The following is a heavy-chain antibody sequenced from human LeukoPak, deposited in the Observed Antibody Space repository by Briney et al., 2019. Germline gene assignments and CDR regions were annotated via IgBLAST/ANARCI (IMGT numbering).Heavy chain of an antibody. CDR1: GYTFTSYG. CDR2: INPSGGST. J-gene: IGHJ4*02. CDR3: ARDVGAHEVWSGSY. V-gene: IGHV1-46*01. D-gene: IGHD3-3*01. Sequence: ASVKVSCKASGYTFTSYGISWVRQAPGQGLEWMGIINPSGGSTSYAQKFQGRVTMTRDTSTSTVYMELSSLRSEDTAVYYCARDVGAHEVWSGSYWGQGTLVTVSS.